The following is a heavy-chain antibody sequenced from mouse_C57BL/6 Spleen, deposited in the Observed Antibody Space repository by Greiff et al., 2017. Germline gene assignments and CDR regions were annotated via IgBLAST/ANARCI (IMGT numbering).Heavy chain of an antibody. CDR1: GYAFTNYL. V-gene: IGHV1-54*01. CDR3: ARRANWDPWYFDV. Sequence: VQLKQSGAELVRPGTSVKVSCKASGYAFTNYLIEWVKQRPGQGLEWIGVINPGSGGTNYNEKFKGKATLTADKSSSTAYMQLSSLTSEDSAVYFCARRANWDPWYFDVWGTGTTVTVSS. CDR2: INPGSGGT. D-gene: IGHD4-1*01. J-gene: IGHJ1*03.